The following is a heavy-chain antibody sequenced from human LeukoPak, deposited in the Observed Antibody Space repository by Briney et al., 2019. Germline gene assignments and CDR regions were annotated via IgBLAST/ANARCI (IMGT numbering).Heavy chain of an antibody. V-gene: IGHV3-21*04. CDR2: ISSSSSYI. Sequence: PGGSLRLSCAASGFTFSSYSMNWVRQAPGKGLEWGSSISSSSSYIYYAHSVKGRFTISRDNAKNSLYLQMNSLRAEDTAVYYCARSRVWAAADFDYWGQGTLVTVSS. J-gene: IGHJ4*02. D-gene: IGHD6-13*01. CDR3: ARSRVWAAADFDY. CDR1: GFTFSSYS.